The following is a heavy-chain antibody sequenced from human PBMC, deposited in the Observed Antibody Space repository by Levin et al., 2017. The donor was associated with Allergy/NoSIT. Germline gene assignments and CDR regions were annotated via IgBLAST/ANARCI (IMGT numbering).Heavy chain of an antibody. V-gene: IGHV3-23*01. Sequence: GESLKISCAASGFTFSSPAMSWVRQAPGKGLEWVSAVEGGGGRTWYADSVRGRFTISRDNSKNTVCLQMNSLRAEDTAVYYCAKEGSGSYSENWGQGTLVTVSS. CDR2: VEGGGGRT. D-gene: IGHD1-26*01. CDR1: GFTFSSPA. J-gene: IGHJ4*02. CDR3: AKEGSGSYSEN.